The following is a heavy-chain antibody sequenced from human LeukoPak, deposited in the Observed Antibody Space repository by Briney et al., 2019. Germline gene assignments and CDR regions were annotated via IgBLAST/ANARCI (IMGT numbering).Heavy chain of an antibody. CDR2: INSDGSST. CDR3: LYYGDYDY. V-gene: IGHV3-74*01. D-gene: IGHD4-17*01. J-gene: IGHJ4*02. CDR1: GFTLSSYW. Sequence: GGSLRLSCAASGFTLSSYWMHWVRQAPGKGLVWVSRINSDGSSTIYADSVKGRFTIPRDNAKNTLYLQMNSLRAEDTAVYYCLYYGDYDYWGQGTLVTVSS.